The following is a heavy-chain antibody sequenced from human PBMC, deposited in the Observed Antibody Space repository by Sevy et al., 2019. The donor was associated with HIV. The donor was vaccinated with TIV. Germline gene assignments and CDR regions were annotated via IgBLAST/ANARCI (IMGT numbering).Heavy chain of an antibody. CDR1: GYSFTSHC. Sequence: GESLKISCKGSGYSFTSHCIGWVRHMPGKGLEWMGMIYPDDSDTRYSPSFQGQVTFSADKSISTAYLQWSSLKASDTAMYYCATSRSGYFDSSGYYIYWGQGTLVTVSS. CDR2: IYPDDSDT. J-gene: IGHJ4*02. V-gene: IGHV5-51*01. D-gene: IGHD3-22*01. CDR3: ATSRSGYFDSSGYYIY.